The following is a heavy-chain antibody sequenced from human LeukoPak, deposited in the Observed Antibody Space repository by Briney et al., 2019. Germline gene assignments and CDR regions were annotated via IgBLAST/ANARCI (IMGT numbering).Heavy chain of an antibody. Sequence: ASVKVSCKASGYTFTSYYMHWERQAPGQGLEWMGIINPSGGSTSYAQKFQGRVTMTRDTSTSTVYMELSSLRSEDTAVYYCARDTSVVSRAPAAIFDPWGQGTLVTVSS. CDR1: GYTFTSYY. J-gene: IGHJ5*02. CDR3: ARDTSVVSRAPAAIFDP. V-gene: IGHV1-46*01. CDR2: INPSGGST. D-gene: IGHD2-2*01.